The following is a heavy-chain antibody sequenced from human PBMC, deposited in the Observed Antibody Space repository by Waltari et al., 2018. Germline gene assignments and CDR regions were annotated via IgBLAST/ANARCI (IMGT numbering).Heavy chain of an antibody. CDR2: ISASGVIT. CDR1: GFNFISYA. D-gene: IGHD3-22*01. CDR3: ARHLYSIDYLELAK. J-gene: IGHJ4*02. Sequence: EEHLLESGGGLAQPGGSLRLSCAASGFNFISYAMSWVRQAPGKGRDWVSGISASGVITKDADSVKCRFTVSRDNSKNTVFLHLNSLRAEDTAIYYCARHLYSIDYLELAKWGQGTLVTVSS. V-gene: IGHV3-23*01.